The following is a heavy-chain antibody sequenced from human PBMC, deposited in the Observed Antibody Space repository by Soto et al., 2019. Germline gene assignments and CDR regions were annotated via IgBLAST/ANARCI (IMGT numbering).Heavy chain of an antibody. CDR3: ARKDKSGYFNWFDP. CDR1: GYKFTSSW. Sequence: GESLKISCRTSGYKFTSSWIAWVRQKPGKGLEWMGIIFPSDSDTRYSPSFQGQVAISADRSTSTVFLQWASLKASDTAVYFCARKDKSGYFNWFDPWGQGTLVTVSS. CDR2: IFPSDSDT. D-gene: IGHD3-22*01. V-gene: IGHV5-51*01. J-gene: IGHJ5*02.